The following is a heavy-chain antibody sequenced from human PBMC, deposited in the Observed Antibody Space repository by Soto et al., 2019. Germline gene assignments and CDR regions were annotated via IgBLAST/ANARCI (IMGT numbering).Heavy chain of an antibody. Sequence: QVQLVQSGAEVKKPGSSVKVSCKASGGTFSSYTISWVRQAPGQGLEWMGRIIPILGIANYAQKFRGRVTITADKSTSTAYMELSSLRSEDTAVYYCARGYCSSTSCLGYWFDPWGQGTLVTVSS. CDR2: IIPILGIA. CDR3: ARGYCSSTSCLGYWFDP. CDR1: GGTFSSYT. J-gene: IGHJ5*02. V-gene: IGHV1-69*02. D-gene: IGHD2-2*01.